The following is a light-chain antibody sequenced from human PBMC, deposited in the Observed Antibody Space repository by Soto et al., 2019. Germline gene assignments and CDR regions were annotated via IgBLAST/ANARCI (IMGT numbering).Light chain of an antibody. V-gene: IGKV1-9*01. CDR2: AAS. CDR3: EQLNSYPTWT. J-gene: IGKJ1*01. Sequence: QLNQSPSFLSVSVGDRVTITCRASQGISSYLAWYQQKPGKAPKLLIYAASTLQSGVPSRFSGSGSGTEFPLTISSLQPEDFATYYCEQLNSYPTWTFGQGTKVEIK. CDR1: QGISSY.